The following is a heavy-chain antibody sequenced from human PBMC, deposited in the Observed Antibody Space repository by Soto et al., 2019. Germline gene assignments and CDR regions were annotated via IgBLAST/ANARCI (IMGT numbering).Heavy chain of an antibody. D-gene: IGHD3-16*02. CDR3: CEFSYGG. J-gene: IGHJ4*02. CDR1: GFSFSNAW. Sequence: EVQLVESGGGLVKPGGSLRLSCAASGFSFSNAWLCWVRQAPGTGMEWVGRIKRNTAGETTDYAAPVKGRFPISRDDTRNTLYLQMTSLKTKDTAVYYCCEFSYGGWGQGSLVTASS. V-gene: IGHV3-15*01. CDR2: IKRNTAGETT.